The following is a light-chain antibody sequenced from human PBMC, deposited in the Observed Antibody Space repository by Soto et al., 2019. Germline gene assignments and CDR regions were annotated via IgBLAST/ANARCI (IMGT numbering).Light chain of an antibody. CDR1: QSVSNNY. CDR3: QQYGSSWGT. J-gene: IGKJ2*02. V-gene: IGKV3-20*01. CDR2: GAS. Sequence: EIVLTQSPGTLSLSPGDRATLSCRASQSVSNNYLSWYQQKPGQAPRLLIYGASSRTTFSPARFSGSGSEREFSRIISRLQHEDVAVYYCQQYGSSWGTFGQGTKLEIK.